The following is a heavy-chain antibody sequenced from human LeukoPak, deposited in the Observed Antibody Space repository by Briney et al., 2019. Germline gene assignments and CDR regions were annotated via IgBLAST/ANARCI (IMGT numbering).Heavy chain of an antibody. CDR2: INHSGST. CDR1: GGSFSGYY. CDR3: AREGVTYSSSDGYFDY. V-gene: IGHV4-34*01. J-gene: IGHJ4*02. Sequence: SETLSLTCAVYGGSFSGYYWSWIRQPPGKGLEWIGEINHSGSTNYNPSLKSRVTISVDTSKNQFSLKLSSVTAADTAVYYCAREGVTYSSSDGYFDYWGQGTLVTVSS. D-gene: IGHD6-13*01.